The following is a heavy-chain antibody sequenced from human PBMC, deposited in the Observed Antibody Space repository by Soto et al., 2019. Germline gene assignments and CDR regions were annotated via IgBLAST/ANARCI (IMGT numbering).Heavy chain of an antibody. J-gene: IGHJ4*02. Sequence: TGGSLRLSCAASGFTFSSYSMNWVRQAPGKGLEWVSSISSSSSYIYYADSVKGRFTISRDNAKNSLYLQMNSLRAEDTAVYYYARDLGYDASNCYFYYLGQRSRVTVSS. CDR3: ARDLGYDASNCYFYY. D-gene: IGHD3-22*01. V-gene: IGHV3-21*04. CDR2: ISSSSSYI. CDR1: GFTFSSYS.